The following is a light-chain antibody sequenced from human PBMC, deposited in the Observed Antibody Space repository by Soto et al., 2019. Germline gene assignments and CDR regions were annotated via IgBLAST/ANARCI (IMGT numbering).Light chain of an antibody. CDR1: SSNIGAGYD. J-gene: IGLJ2*01. CDR2: GNS. CDR3: QSYDSSLSGSV. V-gene: IGLV1-40*01. Sequence: QSVLTQPPSVSGAPGQRVTISCTGSSSNIGAGYDVHWYQQLPGTAPKLLISGNSNRPSGVPDRFSGSKSGTSASLAITGLQAEDEADCYCQSYDSSLSGSVFGGGTKLTVL.